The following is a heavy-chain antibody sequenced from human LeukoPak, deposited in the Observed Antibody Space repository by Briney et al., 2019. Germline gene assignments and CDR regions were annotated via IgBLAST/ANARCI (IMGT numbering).Heavy chain of an antibody. V-gene: IGHV3-23*01. CDR1: VFPSSSYA. CDR3: AKHSGSGTYYKYLDY. Sequence: TGGPLTLPCAASVFPSSSYAMIGARRAPGKGREWVSAISSNGGGTFYADSVKGQFTIARDNSQNTLYLQMNSLRAEDTAIYYCAKHSGSGTYYKYLDYWGQGTLVTVPS. CDR2: ISSNGGGT. J-gene: IGHJ4*02. D-gene: IGHD3-10*01.